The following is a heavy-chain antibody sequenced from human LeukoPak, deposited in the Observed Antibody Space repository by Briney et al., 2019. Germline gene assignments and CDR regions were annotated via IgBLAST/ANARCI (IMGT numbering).Heavy chain of an antibody. J-gene: IGHJ4*02. CDR2: ISSSDTTI. CDR1: GFTFSDCY. V-gene: IGHV3-11*01. CDR3: ARGLPATLLDY. Sequence: GGSLRLSCVASGFTFSDCYMSWIRQAPGKGLEWVSYISSSDTTIYYADSVRGRFTISGDNAKNSLYLQMNSLRVEDTAVYYCARGLPATLLDYWGQGTLVTVSS. D-gene: IGHD2-2*01.